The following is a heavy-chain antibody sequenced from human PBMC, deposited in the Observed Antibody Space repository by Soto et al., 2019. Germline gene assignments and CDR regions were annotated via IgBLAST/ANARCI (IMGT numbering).Heavy chain of an antibody. CDR2: IWYDGSNK. Sequence: GGSLRLSCAASGFTFSSNGMHWVRQAPGKGLEWVAVIWYDGSNKYYADSVKGRFTISRDNSKNTLYLQMNSLRAEDTAVYYCARDLVDTAMVKLTALYYYYGMDVWGQGTTVTVSS. CDR3: ARDLVDTAMVKLTALYYYYGMDV. V-gene: IGHV3-33*01. J-gene: IGHJ6*02. CDR1: GFTFSSNG. D-gene: IGHD5-18*01.